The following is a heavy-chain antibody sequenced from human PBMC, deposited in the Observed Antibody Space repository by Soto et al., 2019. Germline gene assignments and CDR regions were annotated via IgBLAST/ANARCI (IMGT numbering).Heavy chain of an antibody. J-gene: IGHJ5*02. V-gene: IGHV1-18*01. CDR3: ARDVKIAVAVNWFDP. CDR1: GFTFTSYG. CDR2: ISAYNGNT. D-gene: IGHD6-19*01. Sequence: GASGKVSCKASGFTFTSYGISWGRQAPGQRIEWMGWISAYNGNTNYAQKLQGRVTMTTDTSTSTAYMELRSLRSDDTAVYYCARDVKIAVAVNWFDPWGQGTLVTVSS.